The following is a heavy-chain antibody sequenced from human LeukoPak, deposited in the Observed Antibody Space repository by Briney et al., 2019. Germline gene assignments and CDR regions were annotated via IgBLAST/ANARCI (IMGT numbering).Heavy chain of an antibody. J-gene: IGHJ5*02. CDR3: AREVGSSSQGDWFDP. D-gene: IGHD6-6*01. CDR2: ISSSGSTI. Sequence: GGSLRLSCAASGFTVSSNYMSWVRQAPGKGLEWVSYISSSGSTIYYADSVKGRFTISRDNAKNSLYLQMNSLRAEDTAVYYCAREVGSSSQGDWFDPWGQGTLVTVSS. CDR1: GFTVSSNY. V-gene: IGHV3-11*01.